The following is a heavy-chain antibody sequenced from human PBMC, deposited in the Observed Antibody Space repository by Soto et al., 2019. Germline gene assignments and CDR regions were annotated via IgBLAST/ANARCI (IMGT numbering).Heavy chain of an antibody. CDR3: AMEAEDTPVPEY. CDR1: GFTVSNNF. V-gene: IGHV3-66*01. CDR2: IYGGGDT. D-gene: IGHD3-3*01. J-gene: IGHJ4*02. Sequence: EVQLVESGGSLVQPGGSLRLSCAASGFTVSNNFLSWVRQAPGKGLEWVSVIYGGGDTYYADSVKGRFTISRDNSKNTLHLQMNSLRVEDTAVYYCAMEAEDTPVPEYWGQGTRVTVSS.